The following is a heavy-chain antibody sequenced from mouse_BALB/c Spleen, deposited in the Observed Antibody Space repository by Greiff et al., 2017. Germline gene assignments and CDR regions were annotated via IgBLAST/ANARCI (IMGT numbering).Heavy chain of an antibody. CDR1: GDSITSGY. D-gene: IGHD2-4*01. CDR3: ARRPSTMITTGYYFDY. J-gene: IGHJ2*01. Sequence: VQLQQSGPSLVKPSQTLSLTCSVTGDSITSGYWNWIRKFPGNKLEYMGYISYSGSTYYNPSLKSRISITRDTSKNQYYLQLNSVTTEDTATYYCARRPSTMITTGYYFDYWGQGTTLTVSS. V-gene: IGHV3-8*02. CDR2: ISYSGST.